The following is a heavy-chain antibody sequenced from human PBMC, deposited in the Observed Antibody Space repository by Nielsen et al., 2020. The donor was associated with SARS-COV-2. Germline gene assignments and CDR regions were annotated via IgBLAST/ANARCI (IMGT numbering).Heavy chain of an antibody. V-gene: IGHV4-31*03. J-gene: IGHJ6*02. CDR2: IYFTGRT. CDR1: GASISSGGYF. CDR3: AREASGYDHYKYGMDV. Sequence: TLSLTCPVSGASISSGGYFWSWIRQHPGKGLEWIGYIYFTGRTSYNPSLKSRVAMSVDTSKNQFSLDLKSVTAADTAVYYCAREASGYDHYKYGMDVWGLGATVTVAS. D-gene: IGHD5-12*01.